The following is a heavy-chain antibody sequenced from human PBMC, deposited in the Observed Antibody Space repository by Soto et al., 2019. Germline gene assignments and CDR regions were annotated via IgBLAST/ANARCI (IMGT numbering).Heavy chain of an antibody. V-gene: IGHV4-59*08. CDR2: IYYSGST. CDR3: ARQMTTVTVDAFDI. J-gene: IGHJ3*02. CDR1: GGSISSYY. Sequence: SETLSLTCTVSGGSISSYYWSWIRQPPGKGLEWIGYIYYSGSTNYNPSLKSRVTISVDTSKNQFSLKLSSVTAADRAVYYCARQMTTVTVDAFDIWGQGTMVTVSS. D-gene: IGHD4-17*01.